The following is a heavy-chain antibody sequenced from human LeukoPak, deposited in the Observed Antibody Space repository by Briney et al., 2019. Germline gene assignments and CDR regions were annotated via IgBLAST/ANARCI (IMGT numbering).Heavy chain of an antibody. Sequence: SETLSLTCTVSGGSISNYYWSWIRQPPGKGLEWIGYIYYSGGTNYNPSLKSRVTISVDTSKNQFSLKLSSVTAADTAVYYCARAYCSGGSCYSSRGMFDPWGHGTLVTVSS. CDR2: IYYSGGT. CDR3: ARAYCSGGSCYSSRGMFDP. CDR1: GGSISNYY. D-gene: IGHD2-15*01. J-gene: IGHJ5*02. V-gene: IGHV4-59*01.